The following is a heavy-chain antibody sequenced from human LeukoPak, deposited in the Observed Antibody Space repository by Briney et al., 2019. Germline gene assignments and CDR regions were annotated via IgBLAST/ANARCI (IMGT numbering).Heavy chain of an antibody. CDR3: ARDVAGYCSGGSCHDY. D-gene: IGHD2-15*01. V-gene: IGHV1-2*02. CDR2: INPNSGGT. J-gene: IGHJ4*02. CDR1: GYTFTGYY. Sequence: ASVKVSCKASGYTFTGYYMHWVRQAPGQGLEWMGWINPNSGGTNYAQKFQGGVTMTRDTSISTAYMELSRLRSDDTAVYYCARDVAGYCSGGSCHDYWGQGTLVTVSS.